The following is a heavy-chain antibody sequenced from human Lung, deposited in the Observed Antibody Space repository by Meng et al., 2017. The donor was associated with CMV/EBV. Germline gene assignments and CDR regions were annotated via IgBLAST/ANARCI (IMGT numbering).Heavy chain of an antibody. V-gene: IGHV1-46*01. CDR2: INPSGGST. J-gene: IGHJ4*02. D-gene: IGHD3-22*01. CDR3: ARDRNGRRRYYDSSAYYLDY. Sequence: ASVKVSXKASGYTFTSYEMQWVRQAPGQGLEWMAIINPSGGSTTYAQKFQGRVTVTRDTSTTSVYMELSSLRSEDTAVYYCARDRNGRRRYYDSSAYYLDYWGQGTXVTGSS. CDR1: GYTFTSYE.